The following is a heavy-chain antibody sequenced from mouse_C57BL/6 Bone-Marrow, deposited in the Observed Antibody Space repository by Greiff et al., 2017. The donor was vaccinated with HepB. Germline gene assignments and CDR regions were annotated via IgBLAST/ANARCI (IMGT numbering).Heavy chain of an antibody. V-gene: IGHV10-1*01. CDR1: GFSFNTYA. CDR2: IRSKSNNYAT. CDR3: VRRGLYYDYDGSFAY. D-gene: IGHD2-4*01. J-gene: IGHJ3*01. Sequence: EVKLVESGGGLVQPKGSLKLSCAASGFSFNTYAMNWVRQAPGKGLEWVARIRSKSNNYATYYADSVKDRFTISRDDSESMLYLQMNNLKTEDTAMYYCVRRGLYYDYDGSFAYWGQVTLVTVSA.